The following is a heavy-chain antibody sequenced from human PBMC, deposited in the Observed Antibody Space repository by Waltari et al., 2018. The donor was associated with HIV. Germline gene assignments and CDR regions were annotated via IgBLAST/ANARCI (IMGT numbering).Heavy chain of an antibody. CDR3: ATRLIFGSGSYHKRYNWCDP. CDR1: GYTLTELS. Sequence: QVQLVQSGAEVKKPGASVKVSCKVSGYTLTELSMHWVRQAPGKGLEWMGGFDPEDGETIYAQKFQGRVTMTEDTSTDTAYMELSSLRSEDTAVYYCATRLIFGSGSYHKRYNWCDPWGQGTLVTVSS. CDR2: FDPEDGET. D-gene: IGHD3-10*01. V-gene: IGHV1-24*01. J-gene: IGHJ5*02.